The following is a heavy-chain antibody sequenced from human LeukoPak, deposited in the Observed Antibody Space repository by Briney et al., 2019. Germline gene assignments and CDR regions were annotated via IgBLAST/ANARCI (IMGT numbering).Heavy chain of an antibody. D-gene: IGHD3-10*01. Sequence: QSGGSLRLSCAASGFLFSDCTMSWLRQAPGEGLQWVSAITPNGGFATYAESVKGRFIISRDNSRNTLYLQMNSLRAEDTAVCYCAKPHASGIYLPYDNWGQGTPVTVSS. CDR3: AKPHASGIYLPYDN. V-gene: IGHV3-23*01. CDR1: GFLFSDCT. J-gene: IGHJ4*02. CDR2: ITPNGGFA.